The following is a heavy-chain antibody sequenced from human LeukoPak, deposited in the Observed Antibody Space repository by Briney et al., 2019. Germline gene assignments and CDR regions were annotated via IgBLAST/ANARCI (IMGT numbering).Heavy chain of an antibody. J-gene: IGHJ4*02. CDR3: ARGRVYGYYFDY. D-gene: IGHD6-6*01. CDR2: INHSGST. CDR1: GGSFSGYY. V-gene: IGHV4-34*01. Sequence: SETLSLTCAVYGGSFSGYYWSWIRQPPGKGLEWIGEINHSGSTNYNPSLKSRVTISIDTSKNQFSLKLSSVTAADTAVYYCARGRVYGYYFDYWGQGTLVTVSS.